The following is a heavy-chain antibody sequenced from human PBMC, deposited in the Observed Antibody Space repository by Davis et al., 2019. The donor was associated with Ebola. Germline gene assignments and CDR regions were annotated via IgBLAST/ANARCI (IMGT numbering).Heavy chain of an antibody. Sequence: PSETLSLTCAVSGGTISSGGYPWSWIRQPPGKGLEWIGYIYHSGSTYYNPSLKSRVTISVDTSKNQFSLKLNSVTAADTAVYYCARVNGGQWFDYWGQGTLVTVSS. D-gene: IGHD6-19*01. CDR2: IYHSGST. CDR1: GGTISSGGYP. V-gene: IGHV4-30-2*01. CDR3: ARVNGGQWFDY. J-gene: IGHJ4*02.